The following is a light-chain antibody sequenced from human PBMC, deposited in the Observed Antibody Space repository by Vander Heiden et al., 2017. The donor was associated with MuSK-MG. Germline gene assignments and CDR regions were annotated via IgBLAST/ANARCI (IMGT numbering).Light chain of an antibody. CDR3: SSYTSSSTQV. Sequence: QSALTQPASVSGSPGPSITISCTGTSTDVGGYNFVSWYQQKPGKATKLIIDDVNNRPSGVSNRFSGSKSGNTASLTISGLQAEDEADYYCSSYTSSSTQVFGTGTRVTVL. CDR2: DVN. J-gene: IGLJ1*01. CDR1: STDVGGYNF. V-gene: IGLV2-14*03.